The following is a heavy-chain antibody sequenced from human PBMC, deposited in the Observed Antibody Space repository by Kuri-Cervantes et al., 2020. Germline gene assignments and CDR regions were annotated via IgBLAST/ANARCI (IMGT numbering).Heavy chain of an antibody. Sequence: VKVYCKASGYTFTSYAMHWVRQAPGQRLEWMGWIDAGNGNTKYSQKFQGRVTITSDTSASTVYMELSSTRSEDTAVYYCASARMVRGVIRGELFAYWGQGTLVTVSS. CDR1: GYTFTSYA. CDR3: ASARMVRGVIRGELFAY. V-gene: IGHV1-3*01. D-gene: IGHD3-10*01. CDR2: IDAGNGNT. J-gene: IGHJ4*02.